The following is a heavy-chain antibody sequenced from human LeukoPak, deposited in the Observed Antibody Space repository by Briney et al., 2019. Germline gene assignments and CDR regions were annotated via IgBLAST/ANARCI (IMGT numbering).Heavy chain of an antibody. D-gene: IGHD3-10*01. CDR2: IYYSGST. CDR3: ARAVITMVRGVIIGPRSCYMDV. J-gene: IGHJ6*03. V-gene: IGHV4-59*01. CDR1: GGSISSYY. Sequence: PSETLSLTCTVSGGSISSYYWSWIRQPPGKGLEWIGYIYYSGSTNYNPSLKSRVTISVDTSKNQFSLKLSSVTAADTAVYYCARAVITMVRGVIIGPRSCYMDVWGKGTTVTVSS.